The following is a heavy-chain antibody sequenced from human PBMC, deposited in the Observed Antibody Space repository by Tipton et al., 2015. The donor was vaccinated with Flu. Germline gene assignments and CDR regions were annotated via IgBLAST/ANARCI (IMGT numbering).Heavy chain of an antibody. Sequence: QLVQSGGGLVQPGRSLRLSCAASGFSFDDHAMHWVRQAPGKGLEWVSGITWNSGNIGYADSVRGRFTISRDNAKNSVYLQMNSLRAEDTALYYYAKAPIDYDFWSGSYFFEHWGQGTLVTVSS. CDR3: AKAPIDYDFWSGSYFFEH. D-gene: IGHD3-3*01. CDR2: ITWNSGNI. CDR1: GFSFDDHA. V-gene: IGHV3-9*01. J-gene: IGHJ4*02.